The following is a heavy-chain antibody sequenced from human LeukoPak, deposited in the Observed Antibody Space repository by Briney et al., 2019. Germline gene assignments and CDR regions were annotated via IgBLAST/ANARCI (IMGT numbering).Heavy chain of an antibody. J-gene: IGHJ6*02. CDR2: MNPNSGNT. Sequence: ASVKVSCKASGYTFTSYDINWVRQATGQGLEWMGWMNPNSGNTGYAQKFQGRVTITRNTSISTAYMELSSLRAEDTAVYYCARDKGYYDSSGYYPYYYYYGMDVWGQGTTVTVSS. D-gene: IGHD3-22*01. CDR3: ARDKGYYDSSGYYPYYYYYGMDV. V-gene: IGHV1-8*03. CDR1: GYTFTSYD.